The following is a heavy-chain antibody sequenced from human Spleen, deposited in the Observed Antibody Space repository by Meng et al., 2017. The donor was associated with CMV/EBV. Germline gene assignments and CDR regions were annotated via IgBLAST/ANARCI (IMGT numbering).Heavy chain of an antibody. CDR3: SRANPLCTGDLDY. J-gene: IGHJ4*02. Sequence: SETLSLTCAVSGGSIRTMNWWSWVRQPPGKGLEWIGEIYHSGSTNYNPSLKSRVTMSVDKSKNQFSLRLSSVTAADTAVYYCSRANPLCTGDLDYWGQGTLVTVSS. CDR2: IYHSGST. V-gene: IGHV4-4*02. D-gene: IGHD2-8*02. CDR1: GGSIRTMNW.